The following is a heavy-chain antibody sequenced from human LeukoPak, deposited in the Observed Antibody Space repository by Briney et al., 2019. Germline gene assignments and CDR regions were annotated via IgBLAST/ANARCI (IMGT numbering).Heavy chain of an antibody. CDR2: INPNSGGT. CDR1: GYTFTCYY. J-gene: IGHJ4*02. V-gene: IGHV1-2*02. Sequence: ASVKVSCKASGYTFTCYYMHWVRQAPGQGLEWMGFINPNSGGTNYAQKFQGRVTMTRDTSISTAYMELSRLRSDDTAVYYCARVNDILTGPIPPDYWGQGTLVTVSS. CDR3: ARVNDILTGPIPPDY. D-gene: IGHD3-9*01.